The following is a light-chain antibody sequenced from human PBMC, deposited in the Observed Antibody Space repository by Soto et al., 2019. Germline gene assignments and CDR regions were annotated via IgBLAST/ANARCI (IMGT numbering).Light chain of an antibody. CDR2: RAS. V-gene: IGKV3-15*01. J-gene: IGKJ1*01. CDR1: QSVSSSY. Sequence: EIVLTQPPGTLSLSPGERATLSCRASQSVSSSYLAWYQQKPGQAPRLLIYRASTRATGIPARFSGIGSGTEFTLTISSLQSEDFAVYYCQQYDNWPRTFGQGTKVDIK. CDR3: QQYDNWPRT.